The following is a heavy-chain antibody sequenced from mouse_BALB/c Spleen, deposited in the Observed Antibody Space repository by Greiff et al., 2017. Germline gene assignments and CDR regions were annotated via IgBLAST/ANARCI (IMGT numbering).Heavy chain of an antibody. J-gene: IGHJ4*01. Sequence: EVMLVESGGGLVQPGGSLRLSCATSGFTFTDYYMSWVRQPPGKALEWLGFIRNKANGYTTEYSASVKGRFTISRDNSQSSLYLQMNTLRAEDSATYYCARDSGLRRAMDYWGQGTSVTVSS. D-gene: IGHD2-4*01. CDR1: GFTFTDYY. CDR2: IRNKANGYTT. V-gene: IGHV7-3*02. CDR3: ARDSGLRRAMDY.